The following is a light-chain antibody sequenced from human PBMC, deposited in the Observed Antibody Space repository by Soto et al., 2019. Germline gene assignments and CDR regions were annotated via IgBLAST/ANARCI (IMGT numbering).Light chain of an antibody. J-gene: IGKJ1*01. CDR3: QQYGSSRWT. Sequence: EIVLTQSPDTLSLFPGERATLSCRASQSVSSTYLAWYQQKPGQAPRPLISAASSRATGTPDRFSGSGSGTDFTLTISRLEPEDFAVYYCQQYGSSRWTFGQRTKVDIK. CDR1: QSVSSTY. CDR2: AAS. V-gene: IGKV3-20*01.